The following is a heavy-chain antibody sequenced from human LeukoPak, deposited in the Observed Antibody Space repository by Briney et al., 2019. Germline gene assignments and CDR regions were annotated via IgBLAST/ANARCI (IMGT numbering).Heavy chain of an antibody. J-gene: IGHJ3*02. CDR1: GFTFSSYS. V-gene: IGHV3-48*01. D-gene: IGHD6-19*01. CDR3: AREVAGTSGAFDI. CDR2: ISSSSSTI. Sequence: GGSLRLSCAASGFTFSSYSMNWVRQAPGKGLEWVSYISSSSSTIYYADSVKGRFTISRDNAKNSLYLQMNSLRAEDTAVYYCAREVAGTSGAFDIWGQGTMVTVSS.